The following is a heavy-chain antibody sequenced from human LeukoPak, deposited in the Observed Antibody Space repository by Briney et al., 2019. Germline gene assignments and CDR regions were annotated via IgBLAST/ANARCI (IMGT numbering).Heavy chain of an antibody. V-gene: IGHV3-7*04. J-gene: IGHJ3*01. CDR2: IKQDGSEK. Sequence: GGSRRLSCAASGFTFSTYWMSWIRQAPGKGLEWVANIKQDGSEKYYVDSVKGRFTISRDNTKNSLSLQMNSLRVEDTAVYYCARGGFYTDPDAFDVWGQGTMVTVSS. CDR3: ARGGFYTDPDAFDV. CDR1: GFTFSTYW. D-gene: IGHD2/OR15-2a*01.